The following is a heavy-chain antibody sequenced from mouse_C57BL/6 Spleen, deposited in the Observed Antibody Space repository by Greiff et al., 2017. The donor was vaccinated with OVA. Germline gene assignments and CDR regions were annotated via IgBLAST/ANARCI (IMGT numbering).Heavy chain of an antibody. V-gene: IGHV1-5*01. Sequence: VQLQQSGTVLARPGASVKMSCKTSGYTFTSYWMHWVKQRPGQGLEWIGAIYPGNSDTSYNQKFKGKAKLTAVTSASTAYMGLSSLTNEDSAVYYCTRGGSSPWYCDVWGTGTTVTVSS. J-gene: IGHJ1*03. CDR2: IYPGNSDT. CDR3: TRGGSSPWYCDV. D-gene: IGHD1-1*01. CDR1: GYTFTSYW.